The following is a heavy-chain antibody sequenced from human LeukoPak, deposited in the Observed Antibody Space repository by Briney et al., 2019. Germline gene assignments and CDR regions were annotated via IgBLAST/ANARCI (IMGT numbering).Heavy chain of an antibody. CDR3: ARDLSGSYMSDY. CDR2: ISHDGSNN. Sequence: GGSLRLSCAASGFTFSNYAMHWARQAPGKGLEWVAFISHDGSNNCHADSVKGRFTISRDNSKNTLYLQMNSLTDEDTAVYYCARDLSGSYMSDYWGQGTLVTASS. D-gene: IGHD3-10*01. V-gene: IGHV3-30-3*01. J-gene: IGHJ4*02. CDR1: GFTFSNYA.